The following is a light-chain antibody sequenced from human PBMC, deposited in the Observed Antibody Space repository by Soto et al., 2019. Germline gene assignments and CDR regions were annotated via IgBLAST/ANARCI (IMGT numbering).Light chain of an antibody. Sequence: QSVLTQPPSASGTPRQRVTISCSGGDSNIGSNTVNWYQQLPGTAPKLVIYNDNKRPSGVPDRISGSKSGTSASLAISGLQSGDAAAYYCAAWDNRLNGPIFGGGTKLTVL. CDR3: AAWDNRLNGPI. V-gene: IGLV1-44*01. CDR2: NDN. J-gene: IGLJ2*01. CDR1: DSNIGSNT.